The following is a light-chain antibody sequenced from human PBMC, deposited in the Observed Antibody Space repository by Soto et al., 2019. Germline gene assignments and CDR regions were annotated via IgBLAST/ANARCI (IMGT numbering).Light chain of an antibody. CDR1: QSISSW. J-gene: IGKJ2*01. CDR2: KAS. CDR3: QQYNSYPYT. Sequence: DIQMTQSPSTLSASVGDRVTITCRASQSISSWLAWYQQKPGKAPKLLIYKASSLESGVPSRFSGSGSGTEFTXTISSLQPDDFATYYCQQYNSYPYTFGQGNKLEIK. V-gene: IGKV1-5*03.